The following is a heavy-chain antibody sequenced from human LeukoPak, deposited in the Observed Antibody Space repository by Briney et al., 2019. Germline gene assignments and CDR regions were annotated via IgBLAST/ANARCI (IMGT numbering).Heavy chain of an antibody. Sequence: KPSETLSLTCTVSGGSISSYYWSWIRQPPGKGLEWIGYIYYSGSTNYNPSLESRVTISVDTSKNQFSLKLSSVTAADTAVYYCAREVVTATSGGAFDIWGQGTMVTVSS. CDR2: IYYSGST. J-gene: IGHJ3*02. CDR3: AREVVTATSGGAFDI. V-gene: IGHV4-59*01. D-gene: IGHD2-21*02. CDR1: GGSISSYY.